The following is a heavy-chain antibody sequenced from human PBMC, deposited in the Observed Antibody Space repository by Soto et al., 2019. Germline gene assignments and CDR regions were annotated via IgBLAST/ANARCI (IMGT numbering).Heavy chain of an antibody. J-gene: IGHJ5*02. V-gene: IGHV1-69*01. CDR3: ARDTCSGGSCFLNWFDP. CDR1: GGTFSSYA. CDR2: IIPIFGTA. Sequence: QVQLVQSGAEVKKPGSSVKVSCKASGGTFSSYAISWVRQAPGQGLEWMGGIIPIFGTANYAQKFQGRVTITADESTSIAYMELSSLRSEDTAVYYCARDTCSGGSCFLNWFDPWGQGTLVTVSS. D-gene: IGHD2-15*01.